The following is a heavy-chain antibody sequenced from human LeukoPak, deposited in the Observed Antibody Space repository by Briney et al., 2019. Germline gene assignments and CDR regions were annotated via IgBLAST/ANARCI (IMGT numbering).Heavy chain of an antibody. V-gene: IGHV4-39*01. D-gene: IGHD2-15*01. CDR2: IYYSGST. CDR1: GGSISSSSYY. J-gene: IGHJ5*02. CDR3: ARLTTVVVAATVWFDP. Sequence: SETLSLTCTVSGGSISSSSYYWGWIRQPPGKGLEWIGSIYYSGSTYYNPSLKSRVTISVDTSKNLFSLKLSSVTAADTAVYYCARLTTVVVAATVWFDPWGQGTLVTVSS.